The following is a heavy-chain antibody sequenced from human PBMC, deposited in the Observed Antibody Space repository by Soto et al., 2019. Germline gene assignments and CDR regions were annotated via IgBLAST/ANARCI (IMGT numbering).Heavy chain of an antibody. CDR2: IYYSGST. Sequence: KPSETLSLTCTVSGGSISNYFWSWIRQPPGKGLEWIGYIYYSGSTNYNPSLKSRVTISVDTSKNQFSLKLTSVTAADTAVYYCARGTYNWFDPWGQGTLVTVSS. V-gene: IGHV4-59*01. CDR1: GGSISNYF. CDR3: ARGTYNWFDP. J-gene: IGHJ5*02.